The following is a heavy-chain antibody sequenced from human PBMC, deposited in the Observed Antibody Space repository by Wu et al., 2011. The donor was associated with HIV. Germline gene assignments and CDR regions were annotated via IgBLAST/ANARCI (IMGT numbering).Heavy chain of an antibody. CDR3: ARAPGGHCRGGTCQIPXWYFEL. Sequence: QVQLVQSGAEVKKPGASVKVSCKASGYTFTSYYMHWVRQVRGQGLEWMGIINPTDGNTKYEQRFEGRVTMTRDTPTNTVYMELSSLRFEDTTVYFCARAPGGHCRGGTCQIPXWYFELWGRGTLVTVAA. J-gene: IGHJ2*01. CDR2: INPTDGNT. V-gene: IGHV1-46*01. CDR1: GYTFTSYY. D-gene: IGHD2-15*01.